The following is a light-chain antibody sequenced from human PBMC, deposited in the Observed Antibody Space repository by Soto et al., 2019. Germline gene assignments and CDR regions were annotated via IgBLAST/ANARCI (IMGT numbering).Light chain of an antibody. J-gene: IGKJ1*01. V-gene: IGKV2-28*01. CDR2: LGS. CDR3: MQALEIPET. Sequence: DIVMTQSPLSLSVTPGEPASISCRSSQSLLYSNGYNYLDWYLQKPGQSPQLLIYLGSNQASGVPDRFSGSGSGTDFTLKSSRVEAEDVGIYYCMQALEIPETFGQGTKVDIK. CDR1: QSLLYSNGYNY.